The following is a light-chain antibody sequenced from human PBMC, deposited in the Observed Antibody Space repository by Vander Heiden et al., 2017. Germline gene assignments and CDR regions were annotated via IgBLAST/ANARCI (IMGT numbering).Light chain of an antibody. CDR1: QSISSY. CDR2: AAS. Sequence: DIQMTQSPSSLSASVGDRVTITCRGSQSISSYLNWYQQKPGKAPKLLIYAASSLQSGVPSRFSGSGSGTDFTLTISRLQPEDFATYYCQQSDSTPLTFGGGTKVEIK. V-gene: IGKV1-39*01. CDR3: QQSDSTPLT. J-gene: IGKJ4*01.